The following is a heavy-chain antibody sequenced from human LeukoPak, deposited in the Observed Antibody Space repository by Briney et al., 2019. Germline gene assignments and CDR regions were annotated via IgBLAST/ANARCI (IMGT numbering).Heavy chain of an antibody. CDR1: GFTFSSYA. Sequence: PGGSLRLSCAASGFTFSSYAMHWVRQAPGKGLEWVSAVTTGGDNTYYTDSVKGRFTISRDNSKNTLYLQMNSLRAEDTAIYYCARRGGGGPIDYWGQGTLVTVSS. CDR2: VTTGGDNT. D-gene: IGHD3-16*01. CDR3: ARRGGGGPIDY. J-gene: IGHJ4*02. V-gene: IGHV3-23*01.